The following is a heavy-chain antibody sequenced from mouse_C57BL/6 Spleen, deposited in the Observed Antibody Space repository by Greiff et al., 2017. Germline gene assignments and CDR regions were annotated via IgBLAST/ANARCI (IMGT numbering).Heavy chain of an antibody. CDR1: GYAFSSSW. J-gene: IGHJ3*01. V-gene: IGHV1-82*01. CDR2: IYPGDGDT. D-gene: IGHD2-4*01. CDR3: ASYDYDERFAY. Sequence: QVQLQQSGPELVKPGASVKISCKASGYAFSSSWMNWVKQRPGKGLEWIGRIYPGDGDTNYNGKFKGKATLTAYKSSSTAYMQLSSLTSEDSAVYFCASYDYDERFAYWGQGTLVTVSA.